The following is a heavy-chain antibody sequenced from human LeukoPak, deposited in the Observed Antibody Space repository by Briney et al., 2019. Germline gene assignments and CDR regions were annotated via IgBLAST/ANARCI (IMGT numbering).Heavy chain of an antibody. D-gene: IGHD3-10*01. CDR2: ISGSGGSK. V-gene: IGHV3-23*01. Sequence: GGSLRLSCAASGHTFNDHGMTWVRQAPGMGLEWVSAISGSGGSKYYADSVKGRFAISRDNSKNTLYMQMNSLRAEDTAVYYCAKNMVRGVIMSSSFDYWGQGTLVTVS. CDR3: AKNMVRGVIMSSSFDY. J-gene: IGHJ4*02. CDR1: GHTFNDHG.